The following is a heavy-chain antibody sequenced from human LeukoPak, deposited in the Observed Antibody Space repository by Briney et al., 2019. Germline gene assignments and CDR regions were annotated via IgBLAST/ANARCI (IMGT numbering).Heavy chain of an antibody. CDR3: ATDQAAIDKQHTGSIYWYFDL. Sequence: GASVKVSCKASGGTFSSNTISWVRQAPGQGLECMGGIIPIFGTANYAQKFQGRVTMTEDTSTDTAYMELSSLRSEDTAVYYCATDQAAIDKQHTGSIYWYFDLWGRGTLVTVSS. J-gene: IGHJ2*01. CDR1: GGTFSSNT. D-gene: IGHD6-13*01. CDR2: IIPIFGTA. V-gene: IGHV1-69*06.